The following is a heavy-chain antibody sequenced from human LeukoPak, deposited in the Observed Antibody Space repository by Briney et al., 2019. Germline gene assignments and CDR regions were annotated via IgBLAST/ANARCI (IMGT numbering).Heavy chain of an antibody. V-gene: IGHV4-59*01. CDR3: ARDTYYYDSSGYFNDAFDI. D-gene: IGHD3-22*01. CDR2: IYYSGST. CDR1: GGSISSYY. Sequence: PSETLSLICTVSGGSISSYYWSWIRQPPGKGLEWIGYIYYSGSTNYNPSLKSRVTISVDTSKNQFSLKLSSVTAADTAVYYCARDTYYYDSSGYFNDAFDIWGQGTMVTVSS. J-gene: IGHJ3*02.